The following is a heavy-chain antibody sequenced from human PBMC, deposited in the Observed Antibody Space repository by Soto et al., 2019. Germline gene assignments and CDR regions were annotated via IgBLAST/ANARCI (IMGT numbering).Heavy chain of an antibody. Sequence: PGESLKISCKGSGYSFTTYWIGWVRQMPGKGLEWMGRIDPSDSYTNYSPSFQGHVTISADKSISTAYLQWSSLKASDTAMYYCARPKYYYDSSGLDPWGQGTLVTVSS. V-gene: IGHV5-10-1*01. J-gene: IGHJ5*02. D-gene: IGHD3-22*01. CDR1: GYSFTTYW. CDR2: IDPSDSYT. CDR3: ARPKYYYDSSGLDP.